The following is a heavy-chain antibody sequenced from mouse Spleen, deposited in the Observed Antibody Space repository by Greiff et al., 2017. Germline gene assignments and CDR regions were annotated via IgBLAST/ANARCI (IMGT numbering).Heavy chain of an antibody. Sequence: QVQLQQSGAELARPGASVKMSCKASGYTFTSYTMHWVKQRPGQGLEWIGYINPSSGYTTYNQKFKDKATLTADKSSSTAYMQLSSLTSEDSAVYYCARFTTATFDYWGQGTTLTVAS. CDR2: INPSSGYT. D-gene: IGHD1-2*01. V-gene: IGHV1-4*01. CDR1: GYTFTSYT. J-gene: IGHJ2*01. CDR3: ARFTTATFDY.